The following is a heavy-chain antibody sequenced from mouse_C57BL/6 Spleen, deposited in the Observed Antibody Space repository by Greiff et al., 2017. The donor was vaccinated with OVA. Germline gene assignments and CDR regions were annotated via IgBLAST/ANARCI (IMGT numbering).Heavy chain of an antibody. CDR3: ARDSYAMDY. J-gene: IGHJ4*01. CDR1: GSTFTSYW. V-gene: IGHV1-50*01. Sequence: QFHLQQPGPELLKPGASVKLSCKASGSTFTSYWLQGVKQRPGQGLEWIGGMDPSDSYTNYNQKFKGKATLTVDTSSSTAYMQLSSLTSEDSAVYYCARDSYAMDYWGQGTSVTVSS. CDR2: MDPSDSYT.